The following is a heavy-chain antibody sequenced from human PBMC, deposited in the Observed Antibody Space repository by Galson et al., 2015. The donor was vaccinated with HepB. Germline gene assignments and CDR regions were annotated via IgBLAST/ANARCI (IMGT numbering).Heavy chain of an antibody. D-gene: IGHD5-18*01. J-gene: IGHJ4*02. Sequence: VKVSCKASGGTFSSYAISWVRQAPGQGLEWMGGIIPIFGTANYAQKFQGRVTITADESTSTAYMELSSLRSEDTAVYYCWIQLWLRGAYYFDYWGQGTLVTVSS. CDR2: IIPIFGTA. CDR3: WIQLWLRGAYYFDY. V-gene: IGHV1-69*01. CDR1: GGTFSSYA.